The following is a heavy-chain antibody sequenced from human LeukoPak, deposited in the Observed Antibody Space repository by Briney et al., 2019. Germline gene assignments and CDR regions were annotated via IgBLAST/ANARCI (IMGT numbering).Heavy chain of an antibody. CDR3: ARQISSGWYGDYFDY. V-gene: IGHV4-39*01. CDR2: LFYSGRN. J-gene: IGHJ4*02. CDR1: GGSISSRNYY. Sequence: SETLSLTCTVSGGSISSRNYYWGWIRRPPGKGLEWIGSLFYSGRNYYNPSLESRVSIIEDTSKNQFSLKLSSVTAADTAVYYCARQISSGWYGDYFDYWGQGTLVTVSS. D-gene: IGHD6-19*01.